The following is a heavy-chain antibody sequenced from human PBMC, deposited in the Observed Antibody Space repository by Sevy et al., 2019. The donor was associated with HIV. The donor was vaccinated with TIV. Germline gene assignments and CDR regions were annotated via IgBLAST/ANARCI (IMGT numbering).Heavy chain of an antibody. Sequence: GGSLRLSCAASGFTFSKYSMSWVRQPPGKGLEWVSTFSFGCGEINYADSVKGRFTISSDNSKSSVYLQMNNLRPEDTAVYYCAREGWTRPHDYWGQGTLVTVSS. V-gene: IGHV3-23*01. CDR1: GFTFSKYS. CDR3: AREGWTRPHDY. J-gene: IGHJ4*02. CDR2: FSFGCGEI. D-gene: IGHD2-15*01.